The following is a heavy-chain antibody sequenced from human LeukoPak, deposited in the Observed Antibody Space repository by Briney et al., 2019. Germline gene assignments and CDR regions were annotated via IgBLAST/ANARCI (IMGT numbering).Heavy chain of an antibody. Sequence: SETLSLTCTVSGGSVSSGSYYWRWIRQPPGKGLEWIGYIYYSGSTNYNPSLKSRVTISVDTSKNQFSLKLSSVTAADTAVYYCARDYKVATRSVFDYWGQGTLVTVSS. CDR1: GGSVSSGSYY. CDR2: IYYSGST. CDR3: ARDYKVATRSVFDY. D-gene: IGHD5-12*01. J-gene: IGHJ4*02. V-gene: IGHV4-61*01.